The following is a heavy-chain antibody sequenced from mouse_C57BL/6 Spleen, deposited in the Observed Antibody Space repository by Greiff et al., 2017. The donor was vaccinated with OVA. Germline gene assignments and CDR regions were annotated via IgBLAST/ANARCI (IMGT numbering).Heavy chain of an antibody. V-gene: IGHV2-6-1*01. CDR1: GFSLTSYG. CDR2: IWSDGST. J-gene: IGHJ4*01. D-gene: IGHD1-1*01. Sequence: VHLVESGPGLVAPSQRLSITCTVSGFSLTSYGVHWVRQPPGKGLEWLVVIWSDGSTTYNSALKSRLSISKDNSKSQVFLKMNSLQTDDTAMYYCARHDYGSSYAMDYWGQGTSVTVSS. CDR3: ARHDYGSSYAMDY.